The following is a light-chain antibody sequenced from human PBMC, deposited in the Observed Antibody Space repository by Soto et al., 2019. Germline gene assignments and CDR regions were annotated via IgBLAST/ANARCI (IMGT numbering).Light chain of an antibody. CDR2: DVN. Sequence: QSALTQPRSVSGSPGQSVTISCTGTSSDVGGYNYVSWYQQHPGKAPKLMIYDVNNRPSGVSNRFSGSKSGNTASLTISGLQAEDEADYYCCSYTTSSTYVFGTGTKVTVL. CDR3: CSYTTSSTYV. CDR1: SSDVGGYNY. V-gene: IGLV2-14*03. J-gene: IGLJ1*01.